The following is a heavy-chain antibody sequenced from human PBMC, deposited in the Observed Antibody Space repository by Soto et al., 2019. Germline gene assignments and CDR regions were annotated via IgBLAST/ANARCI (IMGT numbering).Heavy chain of an antibody. CDR1: GGSISSYY. CDR2: IYYSGST. J-gene: IGHJ6*02. Sequence: SETLSLTCTVSGGSISSYYWSWIRQPPGKGLEWIGYIYYSGSTNYNPSLKSRVTISVDTSKNQFSLKLSSVTAADTAVYYCARGELGPMDYYYGMDVWAQGTPLTLS. CDR3: ARGELGPMDYYYGMDV. V-gene: IGHV4-59*01. D-gene: IGHD7-27*01.